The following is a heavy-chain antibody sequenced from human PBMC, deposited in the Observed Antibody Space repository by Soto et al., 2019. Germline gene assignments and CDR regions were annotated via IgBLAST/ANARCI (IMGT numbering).Heavy chain of an antibody. D-gene: IGHD3-3*01. J-gene: IGHJ6*02. CDR1: GYTFTTYP. Sequence: SVKVSCKTSGYTFTTYPMHWVRQAPGQGLEWMGGIIPIFGTANYAQKFQGRVTITADESTSTAYMELSSLRSEDTAVYYCARVLSWASYYDFWSGYYNYYYYGMDVWGQGTTVTVSS. CDR3: ARVLSWASYYDFWSGYYNYYYYGMDV. V-gene: IGHV1-69*13. CDR2: IIPIFGTA.